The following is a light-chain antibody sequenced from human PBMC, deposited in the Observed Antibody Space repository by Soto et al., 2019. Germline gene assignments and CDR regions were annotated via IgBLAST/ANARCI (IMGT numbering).Light chain of an antibody. CDR2: LGS. J-gene: IGKJ4*01. CDR3: MEVLQAPPT. V-gene: IGKV2-28*01. CDR1: QSLLQSNGNNY. Sequence: DIVMTQATLSLPVTPGATASISCRSSQSLLQSNGNNYLGWFVQKPGQSPQLLISLGSSRAAWVPDRLSACGSGTDLALKISRVEAEDVGIYYCMEVLQAPPTFGGGTKVEIK.